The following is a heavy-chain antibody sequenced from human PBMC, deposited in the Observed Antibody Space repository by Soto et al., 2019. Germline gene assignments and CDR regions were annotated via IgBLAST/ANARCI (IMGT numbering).Heavy chain of an antibody. J-gene: IGHJ4*02. CDR1: GDSISSYY. D-gene: IGHD3-22*01. Sequence: QVQLQESGPRLVKPSETLSLTCTVSGDSISSYYWSWFRQPPGKGLEWIGYIPHTGRNNYNPSLKSRVTISVDTSKNQFALELRSVTAADTAVYFCARSPRLYETIGYYSYYSDYWGQGTLVTVSS. V-gene: IGHV4-59*01. CDR3: ARSPRLYETIGYYSYYSDY. CDR2: IPHTGRN.